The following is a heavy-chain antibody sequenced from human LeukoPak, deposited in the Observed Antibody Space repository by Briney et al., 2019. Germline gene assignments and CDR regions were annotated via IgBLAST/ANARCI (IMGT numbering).Heavy chain of an antibody. CDR3: ARSTDFDAFDI. Sequence: PGRSLRLSCAASGFTFSSYAMHWVRQAPGKGLEWVAVISYDGSNKYYADSVKGRFTISRDNSKNTLYLQMNSLRAEDTAVYYCARSTDFDAFDIWGQGTMVTVSS. J-gene: IGHJ3*02. CDR2: ISYDGSNK. D-gene: IGHD2-21*02. CDR1: GFTFSSYA. V-gene: IGHV3-30-3*01.